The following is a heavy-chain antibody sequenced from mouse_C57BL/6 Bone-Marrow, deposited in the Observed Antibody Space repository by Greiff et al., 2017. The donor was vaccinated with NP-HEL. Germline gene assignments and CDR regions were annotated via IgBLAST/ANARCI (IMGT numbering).Heavy chain of an antibody. D-gene: IGHD1-1*01. V-gene: IGHV1-69*01. CDR3: ARRRFTTVVATYWYFDV. J-gene: IGHJ1*03. Sequence: QVQLQQPGAELVMPGASVKLSCKASGYTFTSYWMHWVKQRPGQGLEWIGEIDPSDSYTNYNQKFKGMSTLTVDKSSSTAYMQLSSLTSEDSAVYYCARRRFTTVVATYWYFDVWGTGTTVTVSS. CDR1: GYTFTSYW. CDR2: IDPSDSYT.